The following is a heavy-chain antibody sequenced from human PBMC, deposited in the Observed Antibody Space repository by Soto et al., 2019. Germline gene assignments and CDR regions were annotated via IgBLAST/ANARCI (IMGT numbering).Heavy chain of an antibody. CDR2: ISAYNGNT. Sequence: ASVKVSCKASGYTFTSYGISWVRQAPGQGLEWMGWISAYNGNTNYAQKLQGRVTMTTDTSTSTAYMELRSLRSDDTAVYYCARPYYDILTGYYNGYYYGMDVWGQGTTVTVSS. CDR1: GYTFTSYG. J-gene: IGHJ6*02. V-gene: IGHV1-18*01. CDR3: ARPYYDILTGYYNGYYYGMDV. D-gene: IGHD3-9*01.